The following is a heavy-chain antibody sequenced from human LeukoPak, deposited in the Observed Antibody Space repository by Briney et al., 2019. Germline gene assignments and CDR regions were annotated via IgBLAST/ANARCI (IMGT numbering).Heavy chain of an antibody. D-gene: IGHD3-22*01. V-gene: IGHV4-61*01. J-gene: IGHJ3*02. CDR3: ARDPQDSSGYYYNAFDI. CDR2: IYYSGST. Sequence: SETLSLTCTVSGGSVSSGSYYWSWIRQPPGKGLEWIGYIYYSGSTNYNPSLKSRVTISVDTSKNQFSLKLSSVTAADTAVYYCARDPQDSSGYYYNAFDIWGQGTMDTVSS. CDR1: GGSVSSGSYY.